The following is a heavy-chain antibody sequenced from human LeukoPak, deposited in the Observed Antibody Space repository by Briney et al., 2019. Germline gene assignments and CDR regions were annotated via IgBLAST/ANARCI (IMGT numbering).Heavy chain of an antibody. CDR1: GGSFNGYY. V-gene: IGHV4-34*01. Sequence: PSETLSLTCAVYGGSFNGYYWTWIRQPPGKGLEWIGEINQSGNTNYNLSLKSRVTMSIDTSKNQISLRLSSVTAADTAVYYCARNSAYSTSSGFNCWGQGTLVTVSS. D-gene: IGHD6-6*01. CDR3: ARNSAYSTSSGFNC. CDR2: INQSGNT. J-gene: IGHJ4*02.